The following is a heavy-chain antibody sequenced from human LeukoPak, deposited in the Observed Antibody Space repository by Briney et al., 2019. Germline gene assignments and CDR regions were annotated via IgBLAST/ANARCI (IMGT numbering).Heavy chain of an antibody. V-gene: IGHV3-23*01. CDR2: ISGSGGST. D-gene: IGHD2-2*01. CDR3: AKARNVYCSSTSCYPYFDY. CDR1: GFTFSSYA. Sequence: GGSLRLSCAASGFTFSSYAMSWVRQAPGKGLEWVSAISGSGGSTYYADSVKGRFTISRDNSKNTLYLRMNSLRAEDTAVYYCAKARNVYCSSTSCYPYFDYWGQGTLVTVSS. J-gene: IGHJ4*02.